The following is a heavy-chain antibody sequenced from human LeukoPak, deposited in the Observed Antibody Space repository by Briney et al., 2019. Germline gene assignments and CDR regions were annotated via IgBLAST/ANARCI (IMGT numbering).Heavy chain of an antibody. V-gene: IGHV4-39*01. CDR3: ARLRFYVGSGYLE. J-gene: IGHJ1*01. CDR2: IYYSGRT. CDR1: GDSVSRSDSY. D-gene: IGHD3-22*01. Sequence: SETLSLTCSVSGDSVSRSDSYWDWIRQPPGKGLEWIGTIYYSGRTYYSPSLKSRVTMSVDPSNNQFSLNLRSVTAADTAVYYCARLRFYVGSGYLEWGQGTLLSVSS.